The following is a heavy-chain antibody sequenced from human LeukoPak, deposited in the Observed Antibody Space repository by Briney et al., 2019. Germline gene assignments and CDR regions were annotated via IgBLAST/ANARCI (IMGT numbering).Heavy chain of an antibody. CDR2: ISSNGGST. V-gene: IGHV3-64D*06. J-gene: IGHJ5*02. CDR1: GFTFSSYA. CDR3: VKETVIAVAGTIPINWFDP. D-gene: IGHD6-19*01. Sequence: GGSLRLSCSASGFTFSSYAMHWVRQAPGKGLEYVSAISSNGGSTYYADSVKGRFTISRDNSKNTLYLQMSSLRAEDTAVYYCVKETVIAVAGTIPINWFDPWGQGTLVTVSS.